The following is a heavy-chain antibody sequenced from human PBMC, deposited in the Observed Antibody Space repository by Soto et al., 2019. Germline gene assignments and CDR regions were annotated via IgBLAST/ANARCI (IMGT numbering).Heavy chain of an antibody. CDR1: DGSIRSSSYY. Sequence: SETLSLTCTVSDGSIRSSSYYWGWIRQPPGKGLKWIGNIYYSGSTYYNPSLKSRVTISADTSQNQFSLKLSSVTAADTAVYYCARLGDLPYYYDSSGYPYFDSWGQGTLVTVSS. CDR2: IYYSGST. CDR3: ARLGDLPYYYDSSGYPYFDS. J-gene: IGHJ4*02. V-gene: IGHV4-39*01. D-gene: IGHD3-22*01.